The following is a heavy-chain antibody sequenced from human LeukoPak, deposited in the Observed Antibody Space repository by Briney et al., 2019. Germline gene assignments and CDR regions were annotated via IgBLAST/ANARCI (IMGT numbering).Heavy chain of an antibody. J-gene: IGHJ4*02. CDR2: ISGSGGST. V-gene: IGHV3-23*01. CDR3: AKFTAAYDY. CDR1: GFTFSIYA. D-gene: IGHD2-2*01. Sequence: GGSLRLSCAASGFTFSIYAMTWVRQAPGKGLEWVSSISGSGGSTYYADSVKGRFTVSRDNSKNTLYLQMNSLRAEDTAVYYCAKFTAAYDYWGQGTLVTVSS.